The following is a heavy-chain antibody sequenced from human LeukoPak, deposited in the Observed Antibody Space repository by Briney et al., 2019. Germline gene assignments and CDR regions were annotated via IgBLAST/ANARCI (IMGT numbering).Heavy chain of an antibody. V-gene: IGHV1-8*02. J-gene: IGHJ6*03. CDR3: ARGVRITMVRGGSDYYYYYMDV. Sequence: GASVKVSCKASGYTFTGYYMHWVRQAPGQGLEWMGWMNPNSGNTGYAQKFQGRVTMTRNTSISTAYMELSSLRSEDTAVYYCARGVRITMVRGGSDYYYYYMDVWGKGTTVTISS. D-gene: IGHD3-10*01. CDR1: GYTFTGYY. CDR2: MNPNSGNT.